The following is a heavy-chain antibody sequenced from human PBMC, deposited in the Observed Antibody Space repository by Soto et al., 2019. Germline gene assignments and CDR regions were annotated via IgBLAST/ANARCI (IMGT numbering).Heavy chain of an antibody. V-gene: IGHV3-30*18. D-gene: IGHD6-19*01. CDR3: AKRGRHWLVTSAFNY. CDR2: VSHAGRTT. Sequence: VQLVESGGGVVQPGRSLRLSCAASGFTFSDYAMHWVRQAPGKGVEWVAVVSHAGRTTPYADSVKGRFTISRDSSKNTVSLEMTTLRAEDTAVYYCAKRGRHWLVTSAFNYWGQGALVTVSS. J-gene: IGHJ4*02. CDR1: GFTFSDYA.